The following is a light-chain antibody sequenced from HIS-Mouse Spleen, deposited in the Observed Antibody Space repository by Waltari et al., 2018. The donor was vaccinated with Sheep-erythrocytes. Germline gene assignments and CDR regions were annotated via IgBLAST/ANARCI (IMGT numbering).Light chain of an antibody. V-gene: IGLV2-8*01. Sequence: QSALTQPPSASGSPGQSVTIPCTGTSRDVGGYNYVSWSQQHPGKAPNLMIYEVSKRPSGVPDRFSGSKSGNTASLTVSGLQAEDEADYYCSSYAGSNNYVFGTGTKVTVL. CDR3: SSYAGSNNYV. CDR2: EVS. J-gene: IGLJ1*01. CDR1: SRDVGGYNY.